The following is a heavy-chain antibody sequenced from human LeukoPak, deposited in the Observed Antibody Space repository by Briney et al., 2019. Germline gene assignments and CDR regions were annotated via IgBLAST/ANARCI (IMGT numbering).Heavy chain of an antibody. CDR1: GFTFSSYW. D-gene: IGHD6-19*01. CDR3: ARFGYSSGWYPPFFGY. J-gene: IGHJ4*02. Sequence: GGTLRLSCAASGFTFSSYWMSWVRQAPGKGLEWVANIKQDGSEKYYVDSVKGRFTISRDNAKNSLYLQMNSLRAEDTAVYYCARFGYSSGWYPPFFGYWGQGTLVTVSS. CDR2: IKQDGSEK. V-gene: IGHV3-7*01.